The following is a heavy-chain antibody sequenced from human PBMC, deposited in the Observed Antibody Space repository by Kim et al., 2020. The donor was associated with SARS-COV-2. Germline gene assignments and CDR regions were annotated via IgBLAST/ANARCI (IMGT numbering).Heavy chain of an antibody. D-gene: IGHD3-3*01. V-gene: IGHV4-31*02. J-gene: IGHJ4*02. Sequence: PSLNSRVTISVDTSKNQFSLKLSSVTAADTAVYYCARDLTIFGVVISAFDYWGQGTLVTVSS. CDR3: ARDLTIFGVVISAFDY.